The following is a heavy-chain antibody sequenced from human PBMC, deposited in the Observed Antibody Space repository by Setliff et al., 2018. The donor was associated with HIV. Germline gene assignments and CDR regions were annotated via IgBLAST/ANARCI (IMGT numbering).Heavy chain of an antibody. CDR2: ITVGDGNT. J-gene: IGHJ3*02. CDR3: ARMRGGHNIREGAFDI. D-gene: IGHD1-20*01. Sequence: ASVKVSCKASGYTFTSYAIHWVRQAPGQRLEWMGWITVGDGNTKYSQKFQGRVTITTDTGKRTAYMELRSLRSDDTAMYYCARMRGGHNIREGAFDIWGQGTMVTVSS. V-gene: IGHV1-3*01. CDR1: GYTFTSYA.